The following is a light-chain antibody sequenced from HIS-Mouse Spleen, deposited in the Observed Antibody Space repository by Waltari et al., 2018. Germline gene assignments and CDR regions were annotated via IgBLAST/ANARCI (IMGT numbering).Light chain of an antibody. CDR1: QDISNY. V-gene: IGKV1-33*01. CDR3: QQYDNLLLT. J-gene: IGKJ4*01. CDR2: DAS. Sequence: DIQMTQSPSSLSASVGDRVTITCQASQDISNYLNWYQQKPGKAPKLLIYDASNLETGVPSRFSGSGPGTDFTFTISSLQPEDIATYYCQQYDNLLLTFGGGTKVEIK.